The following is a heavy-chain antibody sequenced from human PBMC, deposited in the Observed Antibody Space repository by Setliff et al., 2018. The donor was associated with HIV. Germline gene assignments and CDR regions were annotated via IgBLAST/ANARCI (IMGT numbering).Heavy chain of an antibody. V-gene: IGHV1-46*01. J-gene: IGHJ3*02. D-gene: IGHD5-12*01. Sequence: ASVKVSCKASGYTFTGYFIHWVRQAPGQGLEWMAVINPSVGSTNFAQMFQGRVTMTRDTSTSTVYMELSSLRSEDTAVYYCARDRGYSGHDYRNAFDIWGQGTMVTVSS. CDR2: INPSVGST. CDR1: GYTFTGYF. CDR3: ARDRGYSGHDYRNAFDI.